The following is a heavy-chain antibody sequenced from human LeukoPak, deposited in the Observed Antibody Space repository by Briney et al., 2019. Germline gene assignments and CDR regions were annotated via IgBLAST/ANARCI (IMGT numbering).Heavy chain of an antibody. J-gene: IGHJ5*02. Sequence: SETLSLTCAVYGGSFSGFYWSWIRQPPGKGLEWIDEINHSGSTNYNPSLKSRVTISVDTSKNQFSLKLSSVTAADTAMYYCARDPATECSNGVCYKASWFDPWGQGTLVTVSS. CDR1: GGSFSGFY. CDR2: INHSGST. D-gene: IGHD2-8*01. V-gene: IGHV4-34*01. CDR3: ARDPATECSNGVCYKASWFDP.